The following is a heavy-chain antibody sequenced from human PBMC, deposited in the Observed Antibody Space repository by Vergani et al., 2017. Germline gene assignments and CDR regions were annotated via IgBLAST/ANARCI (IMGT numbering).Heavy chain of an antibody. CDR1: GFTFSSYS. CDR3: ARDLAGDYDILTGKGAFDY. Sequence: VQLVESGGGVVQPGGSLRLSCAASGFTFSSYSMNWVRQAPGKGLEWVSSISSSSSYIYYADSVKGRFTISRDNAKNSLYLQMNSLRAEDTAVYYCARDLAGDYDILTGKGAFDYWGQGTLVTVSS. CDR2: ISSSSSYI. J-gene: IGHJ4*02. D-gene: IGHD3-9*01. V-gene: IGHV3-21*01.